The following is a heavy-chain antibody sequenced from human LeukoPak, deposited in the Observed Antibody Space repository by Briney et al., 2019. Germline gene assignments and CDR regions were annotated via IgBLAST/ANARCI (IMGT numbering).Heavy chain of an antibody. CDR1: GFTFSAYA. D-gene: IGHD3-22*01. CDR2: ISYDGSNK. CDR3: ASHYDTSGYHYFDF. V-gene: IGHV3-30-3*01. Sequence: GGSLRLSCEASGFTFSAYAMTWVRQAPGKGLEWVAVISYDGSNKYYADSVKGRFTISRDSSKNTLYLQMNSLRAEDTAVYYCASHYDTSGYHYFDFRGQGTLVTVSS. J-gene: IGHJ4*02.